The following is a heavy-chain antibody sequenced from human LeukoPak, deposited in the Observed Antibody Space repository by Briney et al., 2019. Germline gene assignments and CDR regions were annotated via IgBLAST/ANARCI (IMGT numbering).Heavy chain of an antibody. Sequence: SETLSLTCAVYGGSFSGYYWSWIRQPPGKGLEWIGEINHSGSTNYNPSLKSRVTISVDTSKNQFSLKLSSVTAADTAVYYCARHVPSYGSGLDYWGQGTLVTVSS. CDR3: ARHVPSYGSGLDY. J-gene: IGHJ4*02. V-gene: IGHV4-34*01. CDR2: INHSGST. CDR1: GGSFSGYY. D-gene: IGHD3-10*01.